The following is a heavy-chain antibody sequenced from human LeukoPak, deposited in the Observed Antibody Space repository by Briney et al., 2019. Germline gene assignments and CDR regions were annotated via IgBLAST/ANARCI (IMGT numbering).Heavy chain of an antibody. CDR3: AKGGPIAARPGHYFDY. D-gene: IGHD6-6*01. J-gene: IGHJ4*02. CDR1: GFIFSSYG. V-gene: IGHV3-30*18. CDR2: ISYDGSNK. Sequence: GRSLRLSCAASGFIFSSYGMHWVRQAPGKGLEWVAVISYDGSNKYYADSVKGRFTISRDNSKNTLYLQMNSLRAEDTAVYYCAKGGPIAARPGHYFDYWGQGTLVTVSS.